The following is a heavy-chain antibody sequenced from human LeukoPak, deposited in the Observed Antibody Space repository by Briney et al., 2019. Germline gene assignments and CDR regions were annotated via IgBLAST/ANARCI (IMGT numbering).Heavy chain of an antibody. J-gene: IGHJ5*02. D-gene: IGHD2-2*01. Sequence: GKSLRLSCAASGFTFSSYGMHWVRQAPGKGLEWVAVIWYDGSNKYYADSVKGRFTISRDNSKNTLYLQMNSLRAEDTAVYYCEKDLSGNNCSSTSCPLRFDPWGQGTLVTVSS. CDR3: EKDLSGNNCSSTSCPLRFDP. CDR2: IWYDGSNK. CDR1: GFTFSSYG. V-gene: IGHV3-33*06.